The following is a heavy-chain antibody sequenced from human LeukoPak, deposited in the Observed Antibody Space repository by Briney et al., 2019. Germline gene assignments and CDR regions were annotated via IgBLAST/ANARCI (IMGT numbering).Heavy chain of an antibody. Sequence: PGGSLRLSCAASGFTFSSYDMHWVRQATGEGLEWVSAIGTAGDTYYPGSVKGRFTISRENAKNSLYLQMNSLRAVDTAVYYCARARVAAAGAGAFDIWGQGTMVTVSS. V-gene: IGHV3-13*01. CDR3: ARARVAAAGAGAFDI. D-gene: IGHD6-13*01. CDR2: IGTAGDT. CDR1: GFTFSSYD. J-gene: IGHJ3*02.